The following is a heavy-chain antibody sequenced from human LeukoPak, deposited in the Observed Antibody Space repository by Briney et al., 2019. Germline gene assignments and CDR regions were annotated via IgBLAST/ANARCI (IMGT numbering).Heavy chain of an antibody. V-gene: IGHV3-7*01. Sequence: GGSLRLSSVASGFTFTTYWMTWVRLAPEDGLECVANIKNDGSQTYYVDSVKGRFTISRDNAKNSVYLQFDSLRVEDTAVYYCARVRRGFGGISSYQYIDVWGKGTTVIVSS. CDR2: IKNDGSQT. CDR1: GFTFTTYW. D-gene: IGHD3-16*01. CDR3: ARVRRGFGGISSYQYIDV. J-gene: IGHJ6*03.